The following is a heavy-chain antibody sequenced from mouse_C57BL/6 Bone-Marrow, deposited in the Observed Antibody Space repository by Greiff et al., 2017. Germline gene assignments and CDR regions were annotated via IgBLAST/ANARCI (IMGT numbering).Heavy chain of an antibody. CDR3: ANLRQLRLRRFAY. V-gene: IGHV5-15*01. D-gene: IGHD3-2*02. CDR1: GFTFSDYG. Sequence: EVMLVESGGGLVQPGGSLKLSCAASGFTFSDYGMAWVRQAPRKGPEWVAFIRNLAYSIYYADTVTGRFTLSREHAKNTLYLEMSSLRSEDTAMYYCANLRQLRLRRFAYWGQGTLVTVSA. J-gene: IGHJ3*01. CDR2: IRNLAYSI.